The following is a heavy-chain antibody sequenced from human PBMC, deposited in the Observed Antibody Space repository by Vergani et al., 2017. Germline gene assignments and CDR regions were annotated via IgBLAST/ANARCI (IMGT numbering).Heavy chain of an antibody. V-gene: IGHV3-30*18. CDR3: AKEGSSGYYSY. Sequence: QVQLVESGGGVVQPGRSLRLSCAASGFTFSSYGMHWVRQAPGKGLEWVAVISYDGSNKYCADSVKGRFTISRDNSKNTLYLQMNSLRAEDTAVYYCAKEGSSGYYSYWGQGTLVTVSS. J-gene: IGHJ4*02. D-gene: IGHD3-3*01. CDR1: GFTFSSYG. CDR2: ISYDGSNK.